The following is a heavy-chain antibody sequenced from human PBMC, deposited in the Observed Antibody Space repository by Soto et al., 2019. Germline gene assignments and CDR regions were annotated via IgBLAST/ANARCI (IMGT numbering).Heavy chain of an antibody. J-gene: IGHJ4*02. CDR3: AKDPGISVTNDPLDY. D-gene: IGHD4-17*01. CDR1: RFTFSSYA. Sequence: GGSLRLSCAASRFTFSSYAMSWVRQAPGKGLEWVSAISGSGGSTYYADSVKGRFTISRDNSKNTLYLQMNSLRAEDTAVYYCAKDPGISVTNDPLDYWGQGTLVTVSS. V-gene: IGHV3-23*01. CDR2: ISGSGGST.